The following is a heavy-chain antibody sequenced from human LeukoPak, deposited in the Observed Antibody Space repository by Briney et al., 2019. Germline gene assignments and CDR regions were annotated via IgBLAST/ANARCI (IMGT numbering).Heavy chain of an antibody. CDR1: GGSISSGGYY. CDR2: IYYSGST. V-gene: IGHV4-31*03. D-gene: IGHD6-19*01. J-gene: IGHJ5*02. CDR3: ARGAPGVADWFDP. Sequence: SETLSLTCTVSGGSISSGGYYWSWIRQHPGKGPEWIGYIYYSGSTYYNPSLNSRLIISVDTSKNQFSLKLSSVTAADTAVYYCARGAPGVADWFDPWGQGTLVTVSS.